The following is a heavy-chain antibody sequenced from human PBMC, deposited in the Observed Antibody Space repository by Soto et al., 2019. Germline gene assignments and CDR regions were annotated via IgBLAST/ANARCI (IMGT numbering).Heavy chain of an antibody. CDR2: ISAYNGNT. CDR1: GYTFTSYG. J-gene: IGHJ4*02. V-gene: IGHV1-18*01. CDR3: ARVGWGILDQSITMVRGVDLDY. Sequence: ASVKVSCKASGYTFTSYGISWVRQAPGQGLEWMGWISAYNGNTNYAQKLQGRVTMTTDTSTSTAYMELRSLRSDDTAVYYCARVGWGILDQSITMVRGVDLDYWGQGTLVTVSS. D-gene: IGHD3-10*01.